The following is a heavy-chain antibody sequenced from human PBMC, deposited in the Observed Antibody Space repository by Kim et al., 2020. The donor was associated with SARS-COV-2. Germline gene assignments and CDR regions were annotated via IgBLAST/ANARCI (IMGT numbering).Heavy chain of an antibody. CDR3: ARRSVDLFWSGYQGGWFDP. V-gene: IGHV5-51*01. J-gene: IGHJ5*02. D-gene: IGHD3-3*01. CDR1: GYSFTSYW. Sequence: GESLKISCKGSGYSFTSYWIGWVRQMPGKGLEWMGIIYPGDSDTRYSPSFQGQVTISADKSISTAYLQWSSLKASDTAMYYCARRSVDLFWSGYQGGWFDPWGQGTLVTVSS. CDR2: IYPGDSDT.